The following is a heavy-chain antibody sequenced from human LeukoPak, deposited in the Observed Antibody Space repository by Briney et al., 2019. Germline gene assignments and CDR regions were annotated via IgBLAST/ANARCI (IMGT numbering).Heavy chain of an antibody. Sequence: ASVKVSCKASGYTFTGXYMHWVRQAPGQGLEWMGWINXXXXXTXXXXXXXXXXXXXXXXSISTAYMELSRLRSDDTAVYYCARDGPYGMDVWGQGTTVTVSS. V-gene: IGHV1-2*02. CDR3: ARDGPYGMDV. CDR2: INXXXXXT. CDR1: GYTFTGXY. J-gene: IGHJ6*02.